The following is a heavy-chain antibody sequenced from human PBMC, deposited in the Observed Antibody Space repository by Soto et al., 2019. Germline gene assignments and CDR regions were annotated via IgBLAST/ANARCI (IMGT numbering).Heavy chain of an antibody. CDR1: GYTFTGYY. Sequence: ASVKVSCKASGYTFTGYYMHWVRQAPGQGLEWMGWINPNSGGTNYAQKFQGRVTMTRDTSISTAYMELSRLRSDDTAVYYCARTSGRYYDSSGYLGYWGKGTLVTVSS. D-gene: IGHD3-22*01. CDR3: ARTSGRYYDSSGYLGY. J-gene: IGHJ4*02. V-gene: IGHV1-2*02. CDR2: INPNSGGT.